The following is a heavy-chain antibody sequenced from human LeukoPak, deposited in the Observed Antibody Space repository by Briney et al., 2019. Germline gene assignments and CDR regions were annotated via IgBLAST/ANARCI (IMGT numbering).Heavy chain of an antibody. D-gene: IGHD5-18*01. Sequence: PGGSLRLSCAASGFTFTSYGMHWVRQAPGKGLEWVALISFGGSNKYYADSVKGRFTISRDNSKNTLYLQMNSLRSEDTAVYYCAKESSEYIYGYCNYWGQGTLVTVSS. CDR3: AKESSEYIYGYCNY. CDR2: ISFGGSNK. CDR1: GFTFTSYG. J-gene: IGHJ4*02. V-gene: IGHV3-30*18.